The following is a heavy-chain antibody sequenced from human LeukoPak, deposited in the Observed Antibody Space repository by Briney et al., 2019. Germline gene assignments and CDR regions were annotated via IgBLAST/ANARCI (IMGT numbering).Heavy chain of an antibody. CDR2: IIPIFGTA. Sequence: SVKVSCKASGYTFTSYDINWVRQAPGQGLEWMGGIIPIFGTANYAQKFQGRVTITADKSTSTAYMELSSLRSEDTAVYYCARTGTSARPDYYYYMDVWGKGTTVTVSS. CDR1: GYTFTSYD. CDR3: ARTGTSARPDYYYYMDV. J-gene: IGHJ6*03. D-gene: IGHD6-6*01. V-gene: IGHV1-69*06.